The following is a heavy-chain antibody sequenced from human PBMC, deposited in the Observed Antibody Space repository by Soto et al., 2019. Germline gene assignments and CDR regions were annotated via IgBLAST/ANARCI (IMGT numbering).Heavy chain of an antibody. Sequence: QVQLVQSGTEVKKPGASVNFSCKAFGYTFTSYGVSWVRQVPGQVLEWLGWSSAFNGDTQYAQTMKRRLTVTTDTSTTTVHMELRSLTPADTAVYYCAREAGWQRMVPYDWGQGNLVTVS. CDR3: AREAGWQRMVPYD. D-gene: IGHD6-25*01. CDR2: SSAFNGDT. J-gene: IGHJ4*02. V-gene: IGHV1-18*04. CDR1: GYTFTSYG.